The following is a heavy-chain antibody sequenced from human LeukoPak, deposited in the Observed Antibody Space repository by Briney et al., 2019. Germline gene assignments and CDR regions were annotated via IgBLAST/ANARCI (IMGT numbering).Heavy chain of an antibody. J-gene: IGHJ1*01. CDR3: AREAGDYVWGSYRYGAEYFQH. V-gene: IGHV1-18*04. CDR1: GYTFTSYG. D-gene: IGHD3-16*02. CDR2: ISAYNGNT. Sequence: ASVKVSCKASGYTFTSYGISWVRQAPGQGLEWIGWISAYNGNTNYSQKLQGRVTMTTDTSTSTAYMELRSLRSDDTAVYYCAREAGDYVWGSYRYGAEYFQHWGQGTLVTVSS.